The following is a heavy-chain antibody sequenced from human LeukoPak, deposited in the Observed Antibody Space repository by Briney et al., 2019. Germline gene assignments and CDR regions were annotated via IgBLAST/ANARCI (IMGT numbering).Heavy chain of an antibody. Sequence: SETLSLTCTVSGGSISSYYWSWIRQPPGKGLEWVGYIYYTGGTNYNPSLKSRVTISADTSRNQFSLKLSSVTAADTAVYYCARVGGSSSPRRPFDYWGQGTLVTVSS. CDR1: GGSISSYY. D-gene: IGHD6-6*01. CDR2: IYYTGGT. V-gene: IGHV4-59*01. J-gene: IGHJ4*02. CDR3: ARVGGSSSPRRPFDY.